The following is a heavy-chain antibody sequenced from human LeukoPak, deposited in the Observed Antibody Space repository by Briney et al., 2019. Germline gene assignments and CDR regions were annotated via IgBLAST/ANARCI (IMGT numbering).Heavy chain of an antibody. D-gene: IGHD5-18*01. Sequence: GGSLRLSRAASGFTFSSYWMSWVRQAPGKGLEWVANIKQDGSEKYYVDSVKGRFTISRDNAKNSLYLQMNSLRAEDTAVYYCARVKVGYSYGYRPLDYWGQGTLVTASS. CDR1: GFTFSSYW. CDR2: IKQDGSEK. CDR3: ARVKVGYSYGYRPLDY. V-gene: IGHV3-7*01. J-gene: IGHJ4*02.